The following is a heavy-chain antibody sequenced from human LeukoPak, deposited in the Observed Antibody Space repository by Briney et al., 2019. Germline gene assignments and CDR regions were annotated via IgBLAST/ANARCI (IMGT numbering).Heavy chain of an antibody. D-gene: IGHD3-9*01. V-gene: IGHV5-51*01. J-gene: IGHJ3*02. CDR3: ALPFGMTGLRAFDI. CDR2: IYPGVSET. CDR1: GYIFTSYW. Sequence: GSLKISCKGSGYIFTSYWIGWVRQMPGKGLEWMGIIYPGVSETRYSPSFEGQVTISVDKSINTAYLQWRSLRASDTAMYYCALPFGMTGLRAFDIWGQGTMVTVSS.